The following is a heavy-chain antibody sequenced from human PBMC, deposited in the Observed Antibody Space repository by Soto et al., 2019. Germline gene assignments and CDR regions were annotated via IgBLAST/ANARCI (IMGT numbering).Heavy chain of an antibody. CDR2: MNPNSGNT. V-gene: IGHV1-8*01. Sequence: QVQLVQPGAEVRKPGASVKVSCKASGYTFTSYDINWVRQASGQGLEWMGWMNPNSGNTGSAQRFQGRLTLTRNTSINTAYMELTSRTSEYAAVYYCARVHTVTTYFDVWGRGTLVAVSS. D-gene: IGHD4-17*01. CDR1: GYTFTSYD. CDR3: ARVHTVTTYFDV. J-gene: IGHJ2*01.